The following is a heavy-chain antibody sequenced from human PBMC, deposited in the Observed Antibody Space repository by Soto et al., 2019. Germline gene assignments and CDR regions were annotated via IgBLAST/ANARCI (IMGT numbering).Heavy chain of an antibody. CDR3: ARRHREVPALIGDYFDY. CDR2: VSFAGNRQ. J-gene: IGHJ4*02. D-gene: IGHD2-2*01. Sequence: QVQLVESGGGLVQPGKPLTLSCAASGFTFSSFAMHWVRQPPGKGLEWVAVVSFAGNRQYFSDSVKGRFTISRDNSKNTVSLHMNSLRDDDSALYYCARRHREVPALIGDYFDYWGQGTLVTVSS. V-gene: IGHV3-30*04. CDR1: GFTFSSFA.